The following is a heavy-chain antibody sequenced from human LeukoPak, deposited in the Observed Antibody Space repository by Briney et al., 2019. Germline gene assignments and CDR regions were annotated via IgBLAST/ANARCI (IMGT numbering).Heavy chain of an antibody. J-gene: IGHJ4*02. CDR1: GGTFSSYT. CDR3: ARAFLVAEDPYYFDY. V-gene: IGHV1-69*16. D-gene: IGHD2-15*01. CDR2: IIPILGIA. Sequence: SVKVSCKASGGTFSSYTISWVRQAPGQGLEWMGRIIPILGIANYAQKFQGRVTITTDESTSTAYMDLSSLRSEDTAVYYCARAFLVAEDPYYFDYWGQGTLVTVSS.